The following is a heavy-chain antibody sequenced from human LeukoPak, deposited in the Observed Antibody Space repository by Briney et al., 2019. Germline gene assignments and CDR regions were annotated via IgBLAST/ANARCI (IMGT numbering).Heavy chain of an antibody. CDR3: ARLGDYYDFWRGYYPFGFDY. V-gene: IGHV5-51*01. CDR2: IYPGDSDT. J-gene: IGHJ4*02. Sequence: GESLKISCKGSGYSFTSYWIGWVRQMPGKGLEWMGIIYPGDSDTRYSPSFQGQVTISADKSISTAYLQWSSLKASDTAMYYCARLGDYYDFWRGYYPFGFDYWGQGTLVTVSS. D-gene: IGHD3-3*01. CDR1: GYSFTSYW.